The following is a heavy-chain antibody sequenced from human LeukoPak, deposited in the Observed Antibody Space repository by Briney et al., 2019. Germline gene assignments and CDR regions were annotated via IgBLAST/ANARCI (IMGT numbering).Heavy chain of an antibody. V-gene: IGHV4-34*01. Sequence: SETLSLTCAVYGGSFSGYYWSWIRQPPGKGLEWIGEINHSGSTNYNPSLKSRVTISVDTSKNQFSLKLSSVTAADTAVYYCARVYRFGHFDYWGQGTLVTVSS. J-gene: IGHJ4*02. D-gene: IGHD3-10*01. CDR3: ARVYRFGHFDY. CDR2: INHSGST. CDR1: GGSFSGYY.